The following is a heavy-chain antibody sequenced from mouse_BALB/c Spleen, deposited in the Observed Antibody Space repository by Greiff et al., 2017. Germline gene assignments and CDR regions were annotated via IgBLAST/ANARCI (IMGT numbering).Heavy chain of an antibody. V-gene: IGHV2-9*02. D-gene: IGHD1-1*01. CDR1: GFSLTSYG. CDR3: ASTVVATTDY. Sequence: QVQLKESGPGLVAPSQSLSITCTASGFSLTSYGVHWVRQPPGKGLEWLGVIWAGGSTNYNSALMSRLSISKDNSKGQVFLKMNSLQTDDTAMYYCASTVVATTDYWGQGTSVTVSS. J-gene: IGHJ4*01. CDR2: IWAGGST.